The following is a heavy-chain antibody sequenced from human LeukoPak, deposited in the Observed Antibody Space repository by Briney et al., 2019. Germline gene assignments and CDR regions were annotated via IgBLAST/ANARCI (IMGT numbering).Heavy chain of an antibody. D-gene: IGHD6-13*01. CDR2: ISSGSSYI. CDR1: GFTFSSYS. Sequence: GGSLRLSCAASGFTFSSYSMNWVRQAPGKGLEWVSSISSGSSYIYYADSVKGRFTISRDNAKNSLYLQMNSLRVEDTAVYYCARGRSTAAAGTFDYWGQGTLVTVSS. CDR3: ARGRSTAAAGTFDY. V-gene: IGHV3-21*01. J-gene: IGHJ4*02.